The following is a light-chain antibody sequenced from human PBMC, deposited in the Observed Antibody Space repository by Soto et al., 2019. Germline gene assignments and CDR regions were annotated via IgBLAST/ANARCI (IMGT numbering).Light chain of an antibody. CDR3: QQDESLPPWP. Sequence: VSVNEVDRVTIACRASQDINNGVNWYQQKPGKAPKLLILGASNLEMGVPSRFSGGGSGTDFFFTISSLQPDDIAIYYCQQDESLPPWPFGQGTKVDI. CDR2: GAS. V-gene: IGKV1-33*01. J-gene: IGKJ1*01. CDR1: QDINNG.